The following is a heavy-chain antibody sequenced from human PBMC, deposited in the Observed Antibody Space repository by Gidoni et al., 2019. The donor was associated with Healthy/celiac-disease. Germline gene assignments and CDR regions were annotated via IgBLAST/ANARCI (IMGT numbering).Heavy chain of an antibody. V-gene: IGHV3-30*18. CDR1: GFTFSSYG. Sequence: QVQLVESGGGVVQPGRSLRLSCAASGFTFSSYGMHWVRQAPGTGLEWVAVISYDGSNKYYADSVKGRFTISRDNSKNTLYLQMNSLRAEDTAVYYCAKAGEMATIGYFDYWGQGTLVTVSS. J-gene: IGHJ4*02. CDR2: ISYDGSNK. CDR3: AKAGEMATIGYFDY. D-gene: IGHD5-12*01.